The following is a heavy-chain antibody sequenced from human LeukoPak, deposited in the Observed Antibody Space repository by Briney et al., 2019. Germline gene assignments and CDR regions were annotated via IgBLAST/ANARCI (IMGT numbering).Heavy chain of an antibody. Sequence: GGSLKISCKGSGYRFTSYWIGWVRQMPGKGLEWMGIIYPGDSDTRYSPSLQGQVTLPADKSIATAYLQYENLKASDTAMYYCARGDRGMVPDYWGQETLVSVSS. CDR3: ARGDRGMVPDY. CDR2: IYPGDSDT. CDR1: GYRFTSYW. J-gene: IGHJ4*02. D-gene: IGHD5-18*01. V-gene: IGHV5-51*01.